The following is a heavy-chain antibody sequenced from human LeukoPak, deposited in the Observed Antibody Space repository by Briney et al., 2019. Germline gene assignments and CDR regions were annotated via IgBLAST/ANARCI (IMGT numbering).Heavy chain of an antibody. D-gene: IGHD1-26*01. Sequence: KPAETLSLTCTVSGGSISSYYWSWIRQPAGKGLEWIGRIYSSGSTNYNPSLKSRLTMSVDTSKNQFSLKLSSVAAADTAVYYCANGGGSYGFDYWGQGTLVTVSS. CDR2: IYSSGST. CDR1: GGSISSYY. V-gene: IGHV4-4*07. CDR3: ANGGGSYGFDY. J-gene: IGHJ4*02.